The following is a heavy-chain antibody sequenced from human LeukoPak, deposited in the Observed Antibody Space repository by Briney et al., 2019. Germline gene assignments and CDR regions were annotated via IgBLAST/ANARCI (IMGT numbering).Heavy chain of an antibody. CDR1: GGSVSRNHF. D-gene: IGHD6-19*01. CDR2: IFYTGST. CDR3: ARHEQWLLWVAY. V-gene: IGHV4-39*01. J-gene: IGHJ4*02. Sequence: SETLSLTCAVAGGSVSRNHFWGWIRQPPGKGLEWIGSIFYTGSTYYNPSLKSRVTISVDTSKNHFSLEVNSVTAADTAMYYCARHEQWLLWVAYWGKGTLVTVSS.